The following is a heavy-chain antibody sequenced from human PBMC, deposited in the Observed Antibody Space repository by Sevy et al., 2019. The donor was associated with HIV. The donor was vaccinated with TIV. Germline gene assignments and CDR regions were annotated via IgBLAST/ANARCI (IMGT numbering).Heavy chain of an antibody. Sequence: GESLKISCAASGFTFSDYYMSWIRQAPGKGLEWVSYISSSSSYTNYADSVKGRFTISRDNAKNSLYLQMNSLRAEDTAVYYCARDSPRGSSGPNWSDPWGQGTLVTVSS. CDR2: ISSSSSYT. CDR3: ARDSPRGSSGPNWSDP. J-gene: IGHJ5*02. D-gene: IGHD6-19*01. V-gene: IGHV3-11*06. CDR1: GFTFSDYY.